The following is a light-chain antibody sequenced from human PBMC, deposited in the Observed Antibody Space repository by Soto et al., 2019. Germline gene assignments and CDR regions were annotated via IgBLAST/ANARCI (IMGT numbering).Light chain of an antibody. CDR2: GNN. Sequence: QAVVTQPPSVSGAPGQRVTIPCTGTSSNIGAGFDVHWYQHLPGTAPKLLIYGNNHRPSGVPDRFSGSKSGTSASLAITGLQAEDEADYSCQSFDTSLGRSVFGGGIKLTVL. CDR3: QSFDTSLGRSV. V-gene: IGLV1-40*01. J-gene: IGLJ2*01. CDR1: SSNIGAGFD.